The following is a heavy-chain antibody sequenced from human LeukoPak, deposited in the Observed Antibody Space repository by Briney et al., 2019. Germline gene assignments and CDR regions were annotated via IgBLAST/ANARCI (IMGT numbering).Heavy chain of an antibody. J-gene: IGHJ5*02. CDR1: GYTFTSYG. V-gene: IGHV1-69*04. CDR2: IIPILGIA. D-gene: IGHD2-2*01. Sequence: GASVKVSCKASGYTFTSYGISWVRQAPGQGLEWMGRIIPILGIANYAQKFQGRVTITADKSTSTAYMELSSLRSEDTAVYYCAREWIREFIVVVPAAHNWFDPWGQGTLVTVSS. CDR3: AREWIREFIVVVPAAHNWFDP.